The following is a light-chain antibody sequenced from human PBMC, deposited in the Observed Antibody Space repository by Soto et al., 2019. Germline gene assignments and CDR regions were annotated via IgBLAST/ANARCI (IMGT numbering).Light chain of an antibody. J-gene: IGLJ1*01. CDR1: CSDVGNCNY. Sequence: QSVLPQPPSASGSPGQSVTISCIGICSDVGNCNYVSWYQQHPGKAPKVLIYEVTKRPSGVPDRFSGSTSGSTASLTISGLQTEVEADSSCCSYASTGPYVFVTG. CDR3: CSYASTGPYV. CDR2: EVT. V-gene: IGLV2-8*01.